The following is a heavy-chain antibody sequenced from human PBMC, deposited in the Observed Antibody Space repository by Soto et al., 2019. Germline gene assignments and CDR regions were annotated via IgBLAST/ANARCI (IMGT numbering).Heavy chain of an antibody. CDR3: ARDGGCDGVDCNNLFDP. V-gene: IGHV3-53*01. Sequence: EVQLVESGGGLIQPGGSLKLSCAVSGLDVSGNYMTWVRQAPGKGLEWVSVIYSGGSTYYADSVKGRFTISRDTSKNRLFHEMNRLRAEDTAVYYCARDGGCDGVDCNNLFDPWGQGTLVTVSS. D-gene: IGHD2-21*01. CDR2: IYSGGST. J-gene: IGHJ5*02. CDR1: GLDVSGNY.